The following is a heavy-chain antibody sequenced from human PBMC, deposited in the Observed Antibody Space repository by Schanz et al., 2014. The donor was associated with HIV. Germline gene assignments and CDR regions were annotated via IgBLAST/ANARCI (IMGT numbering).Heavy chain of an antibody. D-gene: IGHD3-22*01. Sequence: VQLVESGGGVVQPGRSLRLSCAASGFTFSSYAMHWVRQAPGKGLEWVSSISSSSSYIYYADSLKGRFTISRDNAKNSLYLQMNSLRAEDTAVYYCAREPSTYFYDTSGSGVDYWGQGTLVTVSS. CDR3: AREPSTYFYDTSGSGVDY. CDR2: ISSSSSYI. CDR1: GFTFSSYA. J-gene: IGHJ4*02. V-gene: IGHV3-21*01.